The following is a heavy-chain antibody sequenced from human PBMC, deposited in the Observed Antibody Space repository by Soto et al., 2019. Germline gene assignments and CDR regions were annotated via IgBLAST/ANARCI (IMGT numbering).Heavy chain of an antibody. V-gene: IGHV3-23*04. J-gene: IGHJ4*02. CDR3: AKVKTWTYFDY. CDR2: VSGGGTTT. CDR1: GFTFGTYA. Sequence: EVQLVESGGDLVQPGGSLRLSCAASGFTFGTYAMSWVRQAPGKGLERVSSVSGGGTTTYYADSVKGRFTISRDNSKNTLYLQINSLRAEDTAVYDCAKVKTWTYFDYWGQGTLVTVAS.